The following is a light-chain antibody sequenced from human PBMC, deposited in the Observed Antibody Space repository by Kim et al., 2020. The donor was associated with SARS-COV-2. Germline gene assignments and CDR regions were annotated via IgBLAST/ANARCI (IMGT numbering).Light chain of an antibody. Sequence: LSPGERATLSCRASESINSRYLAWYQQKPGQAPRLLIYAASSRATGISDRFSGSGSGTDFTLTISRLEPEDIAVYYCQQYGTSLYTFGQGTKLEI. CDR2: AAS. CDR3: QQYGTSLYT. V-gene: IGKV3-20*01. J-gene: IGKJ2*01. CDR1: ESINSRY.